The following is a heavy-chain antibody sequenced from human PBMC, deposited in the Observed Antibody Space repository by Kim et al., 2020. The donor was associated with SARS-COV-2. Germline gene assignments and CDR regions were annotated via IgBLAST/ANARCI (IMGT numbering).Heavy chain of an antibody. CDR2: ISSSSSYI. CDR1: GFTFSSYS. CDR3: ARDRSRYYYDSSPYYYYGMDV. D-gene: IGHD3-22*01. J-gene: IGHJ6*04. V-gene: IGHV3-21*01. Sequence: GGSLRLSCAASGFTFSSYSMNWVRQAPGKGLEWVSSISSSSSYIYYADSVKGRFTISRDNAKNSLYLQMNSLRAEDTAVYYCARDRSRYYYDSSPYYYYGMDVGGEGTAVTVSS.